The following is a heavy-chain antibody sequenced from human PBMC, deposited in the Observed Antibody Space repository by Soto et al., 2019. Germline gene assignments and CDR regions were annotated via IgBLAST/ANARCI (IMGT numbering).Heavy chain of an antibody. CDR1: GYIFPNYC. J-gene: IGHJ4*02. Sequence: ASVKVSFKASGYIFPNYCISWVRQAPGQGLEWMGWISAYNANTNYAQKLQGRVTMTTDTSTSTAYMELRSLTSDDTAVYYCVRDLDGSGSYYTDYWGLGTLVTVSS. CDR3: VRDLDGSGSYYTDY. D-gene: IGHD3-10*01. V-gene: IGHV1-18*01. CDR2: ISAYNANT.